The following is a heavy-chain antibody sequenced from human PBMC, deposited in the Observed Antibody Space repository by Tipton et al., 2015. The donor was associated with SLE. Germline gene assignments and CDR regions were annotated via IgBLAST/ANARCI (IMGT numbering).Heavy chain of an antibody. V-gene: IGHV4-59*11. D-gene: IGHD1-26*01. CDR1: GGSISSHY. J-gene: IGHJ5*02. CDR3: ARDRGWSGWFDP. Sequence: TLSLTCTVSGGSISSHYWSWIRQPPGKGLEWIGYIYYSGSTNYNPSLKSRVTISVDTSKNQFSLKLSSVTAADTAVYYCARDRGWSGWFDPWGQGTLVTVSS. CDR2: IYYSGST.